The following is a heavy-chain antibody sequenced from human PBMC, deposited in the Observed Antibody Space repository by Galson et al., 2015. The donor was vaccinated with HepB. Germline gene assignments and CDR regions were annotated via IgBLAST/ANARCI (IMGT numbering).Heavy chain of an antibody. CDR2: IIPIFGTA. CDR1: AGTFSSYA. CDR3: ARAPKVVHLGELSYDNYYYYMDV. J-gene: IGHJ6*03. Sequence: SVKVSCKASAGTFSSYAISWARQAPRQGLEWMGGIIPIFGTANYAQKFQGRVTITADESTSTPDMELSSLRSEDTAVYYCARAPKVVHLGELSYDNYYYYMDVWGKGTTVTVSS. D-gene: IGHD3-16*02. V-gene: IGHV1-69*13.